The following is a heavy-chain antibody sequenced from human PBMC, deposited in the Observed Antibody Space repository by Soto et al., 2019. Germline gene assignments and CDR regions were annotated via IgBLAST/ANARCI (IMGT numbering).Heavy chain of an antibody. CDR1: GCPFRSHT. V-gene: IGHV1-69*02. J-gene: IGHJ4*02. D-gene: IGHD1-26*01. CDR3: ARGPDIVVATIPLDY. Sequence: QVQLVQSGAEVKKPGSPGEVSCQASGCPFRSHTYSWVRQAPGQGLGWMGRIIPILGIANYAQKFQGRVTITADKSTSTAYMELSSLRSEDTAVYYCARGPDIVVATIPLDYWGQGTLVTVSS. CDR2: IIPILGIA.